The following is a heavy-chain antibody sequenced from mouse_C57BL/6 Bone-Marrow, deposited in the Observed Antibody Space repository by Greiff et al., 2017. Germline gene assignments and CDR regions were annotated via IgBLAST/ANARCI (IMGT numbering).Heavy chain of an antibody. CDR2: ISDGGSYT. CDR1: GFTFSSYA. Sequence: EVTLVESGGGLVKPGGSLKLSCAASGFTFSSYAMSWVRQTPEKRLEWVATISDGGSYTYYPDNVKGRFTISRDNAKNNLYLQMSHLKSEDTAMYYCARDWDPYWYFDVWGTGTTVTVSS. CDR3: ARDWDPYWYFDV. J-gene: IGHJ1*03. V-gene: IGHV5-4*01. D-gene: IGHD4-1*01.